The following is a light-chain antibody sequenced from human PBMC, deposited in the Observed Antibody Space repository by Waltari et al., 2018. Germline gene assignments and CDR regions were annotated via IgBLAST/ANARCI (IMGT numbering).Light chain of an antibody. Sequence: DTVLTQSPATLSVSPGDGATLSCRASQGVRRNLAWYQQRPAQAPRLLIFGASTRAPGVAARFIGSGSGTEFTLTITGLQSEDSAIYFCQQYDVWPPRYTFGQGTTLEIK. J-gene: IGKJ2*01. CDR3: QQYDVWPPRYT. V-gene: IGKV3-15*01. CDR2: GAS. CDR1: QGVRRN.